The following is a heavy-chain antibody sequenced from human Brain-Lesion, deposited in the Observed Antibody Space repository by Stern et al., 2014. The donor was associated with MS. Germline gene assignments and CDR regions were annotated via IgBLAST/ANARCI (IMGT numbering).Heavy chain of an antibody. D-gene: IGHD2-2*01. CDR2: IIGSSPYS. CDR1: GFTLSSYA. CDR3: ASSIVGVPAAENKGFDP. J-gene: IGHJ5*02. V-gene: IGHV3-21*01. Sequence: EVQLVESGGGLVKPGGSLRLSCEASGFTLSSYAMNWVRQAPGKGLEWVSCIIGSSPYSDNADSFKGRFTLTRDNATNTHYLQLKSLRAEDTGVYYCASSIVGVPAAENKGFDPWGQGTLVTVSS.